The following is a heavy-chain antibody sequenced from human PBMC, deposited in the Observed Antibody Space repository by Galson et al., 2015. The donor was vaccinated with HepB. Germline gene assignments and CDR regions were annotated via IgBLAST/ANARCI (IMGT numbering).Heavy chain of an antibody. J-gene: IGHJ6*02. CDR2: IYYSGST. D-gene: IGHD3-22*01. V-gene: IGHV4-39*01. CDR3: ARLTFDSSGGTATWYYGMDV. CDR1: GGSISSSSYY. Sequence: ETLSLTCTVSGGSISSSSYYWGWIRQPPGKGLEWIGSIYYSGSTYYNPSLKSRVTISVDTSKNQFSLKLSSVTAADTAVYYCARLTFDSSGGTATWYYGMDVWGQGTTVTVSS.